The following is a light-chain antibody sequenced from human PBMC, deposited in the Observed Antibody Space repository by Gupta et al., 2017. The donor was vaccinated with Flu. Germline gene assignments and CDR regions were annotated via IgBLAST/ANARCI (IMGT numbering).Light chain of an antibody. CDR3: QSYDSSLSGWV. CDR1: SSNIGAGYA. V-gene: IGLV1-40*01. J-gene: IGLJ3*02. Sequence: QSVLTQPPSVSGAPGQRVTISCTGSSSNIGAGYAVHWYQQLPQTAPKLLIYGNINRPSGVPDRFSGSKSGTSASLAITGLQAEDEADYYCQSYDSSLSGWVFGGGTKLTVL. CDR2: GNI.